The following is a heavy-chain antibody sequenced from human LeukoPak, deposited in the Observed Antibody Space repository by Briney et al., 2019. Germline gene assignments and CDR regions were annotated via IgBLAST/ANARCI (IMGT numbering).Heavy chain of an antibody. D-gene: IGHD6-19*01. Sequence: GGSLRLSCAASGFMFGSYWMRWARQAPGKGLEWVANIKQDGSEKYYVDYVKGRFTVSRDNAKNSLYLQMNSLRAEDTAVYYCARSPYASGWYAGAFDIWGQGTMVTVSS. CDR1: GFMFGSYW. J-gene: IGHJ3*02. CDR3: ARSPYASGWYAGAFDI. V-gene: IGHV3-7*01. CDR2: IKQDGSEK.